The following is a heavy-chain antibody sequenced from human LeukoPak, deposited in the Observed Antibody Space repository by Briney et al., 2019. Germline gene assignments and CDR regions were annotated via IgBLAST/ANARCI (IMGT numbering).Heavy chain of an antibody. CDR2: MNPNSGNT. CDR3: ARGARQQLVLYYYYYMDV. J-gene: IGHJ6*03. Sequence: ASVKVSCKASGYTFTSYGISWVRQATGQGLEWMGWMNPNSGNTGYAQKFQGRVTITRNTSISTAYMELSSLRSEDTAVYYCARGARQQLVLYYYYYMDVWGKGTTVTVSS. D-gene: IGHD6-13*01. V-gene: IGHV1-8*03. CDR1: GYTFTSYG.